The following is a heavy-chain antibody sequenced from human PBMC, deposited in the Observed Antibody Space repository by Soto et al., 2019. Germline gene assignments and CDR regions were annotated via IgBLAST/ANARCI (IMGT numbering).Heavy chain of an antibody. Sequence: GGSLRLSCAASGLTFSSYEMNWVRQAPGKGLEWVSYISRSGSTIYYADSVKGRVTISRDNAKNSLYLQMNSLRAEDTAVYYCARDGRIRRPDWYFDLWGRGTLVTVSP. CDR1: GLTFSSYE. J-gene: IGHJ2*01. V-gene: IGHV3-48*03. CDR2: ISRSGSTI. D-gene: IGHD2-15*01. CDR3: ARDGRIRRPDWYFDL.